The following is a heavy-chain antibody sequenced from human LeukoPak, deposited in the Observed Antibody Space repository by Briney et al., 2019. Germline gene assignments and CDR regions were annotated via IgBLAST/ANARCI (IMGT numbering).Heavy chain of an antibody. Sequence: ASVKVSCMSSGYTFTNFYMHWVRQAPGQGLEWMGLINPSGSSTWFAEKFQGRVTMTRDMSTSTVHMELSSLRSEDTAVYFCAREEMYYYDSSGYSGAFDFWGQGTMVTVSS. CDR2: INPSGSST. D-gene: IGHD3-22*01. CDR1: GYTFTNFY. CDR3: AREEMYYYDSSGYSGAFDF. J-gene: IGHJ3*01. V-gene: IGHV1-46*01.